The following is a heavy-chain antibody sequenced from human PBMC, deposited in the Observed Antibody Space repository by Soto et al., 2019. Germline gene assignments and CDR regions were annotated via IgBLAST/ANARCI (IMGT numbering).Heavy chain of an antibody. J-gene: IGHJ6*02. Sequence: GGSLRLSCAASGFTCSSYAMSWVRQAPGKGLEWVSAISGSGGSTYYADSVKGRFTISRDNSKNTLYLQMNSLRAEDTAVYYCAKDLIVQYYGSGIYYNKHYYYYYGMDVWGQGTTVTVSS. CDR1: GFTCSSYA. D-gene: IGHD3-10*01. CDR2: ISGSGGST. CDR3: AKDLIVQYYGSGIYYNKHYYYYYGMDV. V-gene: IGHV3-23*01.